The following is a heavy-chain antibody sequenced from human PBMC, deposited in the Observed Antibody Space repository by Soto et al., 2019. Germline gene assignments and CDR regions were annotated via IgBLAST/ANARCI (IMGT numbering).Heavy chain of an antibody. CDR2: INPSCGST. CDR1: GYTFTSNY. Sequence: QVQLEQSGAEVKKPGASVKVSCKASGYTFTSNYMHWVRQAPGQGLEWMGIINPSCGSTSYAQKFQGRVTMTRYTSTSTVYVELGSLSSEDTAVYYCARDDSGGAFSYYGWGSYSNVWGQGTLVPVSS. J-gene: IGHJ4*02. CDR3: ARDDSGGAFSYYGWGSYSNV. D-gene: IGHD3-10*01. V-gene: IGHV1-46*03.